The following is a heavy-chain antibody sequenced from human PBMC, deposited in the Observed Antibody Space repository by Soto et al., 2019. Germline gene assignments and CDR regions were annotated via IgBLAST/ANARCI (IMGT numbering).Heavy chain of an antibody. V-gene: IGHV3-30-3*01. Sequence: PGGSLRLSCAASGFTFSSYAMHWVRQAPGKGLEWVAVISYDGSNKYYADSVKGRFTISRDNSKNTLYLQMNSLRAEDTAVYYCARDRRRITIFGVVTPRYYYYYGMDVWGQGTTVTSP. CDR2: ISYDGSNK. D-gene: IGHD3-3*01. J-gene: IGHJ6*02. CDR1: GFTFSSYA. CDR3: ARDRRRITIFGVVTPRYYYYYGMDV.